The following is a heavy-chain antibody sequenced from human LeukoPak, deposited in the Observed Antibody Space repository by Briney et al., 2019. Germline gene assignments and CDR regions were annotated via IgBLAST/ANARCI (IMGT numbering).Heavy chain of an antibody. V-gene: IGHV3-15*01. J-gene: IGHJ4*02. D-gene: IGHD2-2*01. CDR1: GFTFSNAW. CDR3: TTDVTVVPAVTEDY. CDR2: IKSKTDGGTT. Sequence: GGSLRLSCAASGFTFSNAWMSWVRQAPGKGLEWVGRIKSKTDGGTTDYAAPVKGRFTISRDDSKNTLYLQMNSLKTEDTAVYYCTTDVTVVPAVTEDYWGQGTLVTVSS.